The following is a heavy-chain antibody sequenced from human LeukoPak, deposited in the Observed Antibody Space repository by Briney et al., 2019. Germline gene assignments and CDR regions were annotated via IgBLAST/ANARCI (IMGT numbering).Heavy chain of an antibody. J-gene: IGHJ4*02. CDR1: GFTVSSNY. V-gene: IGHV3-53*01. CDR2: IYSGGST. Sequence: GGSLRLSCAASGFTVSSNYMSWVRQAPGKGLEWVSVIYSGGSTYYADSVKGRFTISRDNSKNTLYLQMNSLRAEDTAVYYCARGHGIVGANTHQDYWGQGTLVTVSS. CDR3: ARGHGIVGANTHQDY. D-gene: IGHD1-26*01.